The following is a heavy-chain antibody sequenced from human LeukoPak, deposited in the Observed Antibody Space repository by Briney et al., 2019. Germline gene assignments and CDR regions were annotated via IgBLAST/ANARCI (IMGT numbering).Heavy chain of an antibody. J-gene: IGHJ4*02. D-gene: IGHD3-10*01. CDR2: IGYTSTDK. CDR3: ARLRITMVRGVIITFYSDY. V-gene: IGHV3-21*01. Sequence: GGSLRLSCAASGFSFSTSTMNWVRQAPGKGLEWVSSIGYTSTDKYYVASVKGRFTISRDNAENSLCLQMNSLRAEDSAVYYCARLRITMVRGVIITFYSDYWGQGTLVTVSS. CDR1: GFSFSTST.